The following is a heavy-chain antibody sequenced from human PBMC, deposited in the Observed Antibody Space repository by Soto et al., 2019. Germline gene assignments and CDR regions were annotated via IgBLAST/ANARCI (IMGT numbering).Heavy chain of an antibody. V-gene: IGHV1-8*01. CDR2: MNPKSGNT. Sequence: QVQLVQSGAEVKQPGASVKVSCKASGYTFASYDINWVRQATGQGLEWMGWMNPKSGNTGYAQKFQGRVTMTSSTSINTAYMELSSLRSEDTAIYYCARGRLGGDFWSGYYTSLDPWGQGTLVTVSS. CDR3: ARGRLGGDFWSGYYTSLDP. CDR1: GYTFASYD. J-gene: IGHJ5*02. D-gene: IGHD3-3*01.